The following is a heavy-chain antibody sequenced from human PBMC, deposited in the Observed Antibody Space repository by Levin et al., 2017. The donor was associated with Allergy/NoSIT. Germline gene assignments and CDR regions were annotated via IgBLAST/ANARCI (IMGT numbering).Heavy chain of an antibody. CDR2: ISSSSSYI. CDR1: GFTFSSYS. CDR3: ASEEYSYGEYYYYYYYMDV. V-gene: IGHV3-21*01. J-gene: IGHJ6*03. Sequence: PGESLKISCAASGFTFSSYSMNWVRQAPGKGLEWVSSISSSSSYIYYADSVKGRFTISRDNAKNSLYLQMNSLRAEDTAVYYCASEEYSYGEYYYYYYYMDVWGKGTTVTVSS. D-gene: IGHD5-18*01.